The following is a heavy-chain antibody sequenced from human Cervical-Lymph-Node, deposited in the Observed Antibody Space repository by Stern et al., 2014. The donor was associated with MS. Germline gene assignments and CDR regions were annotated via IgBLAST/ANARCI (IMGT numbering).Heavy chain of an antibody. CDR1: GGTFNTSA. D-gene: IGHD5/OR15-5a*01. Sequence: QVQLVQSGAEVKKPASSVKASCKASGGTFNTSAISWVRQAPGQGLEWMGGIIPILGATIYAQKFQGRVTFTADKSTSTAYMALSGLRYEDTAVYYCARDLGVGPSVSWGQGTVVTVSS. CDR2: IIPILGAT. V-gene: IGHV1-69*06. J-gene: IGHJ5*02. CDR3: ARDLGVGPSVS.